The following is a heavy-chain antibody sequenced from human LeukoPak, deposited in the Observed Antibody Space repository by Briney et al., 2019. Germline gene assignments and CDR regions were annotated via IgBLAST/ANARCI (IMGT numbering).Heavy chain of an antibody. J-gene: IGHJ3*01. CDR1: GFTFSSYG. D-gene: IGHD3-22*01. CDR2: ISYDGSNK. CDR3: AIYYDSSGYETMNAFDF. V-gene: IGHV3-30*03. Sequence: GGSLRLSCAASGFTFSSYGIHWVRQAPGKGLEWVAVISYDGSNKYYADSVKGRFTISRDNSKNTLYLQMNSLRAEDTAVYYCAIYYDSSGYETMNAFDFWGQGTMVTVSS.